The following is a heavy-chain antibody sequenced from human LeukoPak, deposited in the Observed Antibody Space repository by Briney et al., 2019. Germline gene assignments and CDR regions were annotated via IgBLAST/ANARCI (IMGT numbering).Heavy chain of an antibody. D-gene: IGHD3-10*01. Sequence: ASVKVSCKASGYTFTTYYIHWVRQAPGQGLEWTGIINPSAGSTSNAQKFQGRVTMTRNTSISTAYMELSSLRSEDTAVYYCARGEKLLWFGELPNWFDPWGQGTLVTVSS. J-gene: IGHJ5*02. CDR1: GYTFTTYY. CDR3: ARGEKLLWFGELPNWFDP. V-gene: IGHV1-46*01. CDR2: INPSAGST.